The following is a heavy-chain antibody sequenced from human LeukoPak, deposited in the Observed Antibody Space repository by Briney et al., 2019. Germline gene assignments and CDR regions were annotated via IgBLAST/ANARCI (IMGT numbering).Heavy chain of an antibody. D-gene: IGHD5-24*01. J-gene: IGHJ4*02. CDR1: GGSISSGSYY. Sequence: SQTLSLTCTVSGGSISSGSYYWSWIRQPAGKGLEWIGSIYHSGSTYYNPSLKSRVTISVDTSKNQFSLKLSSVTAADTAVYYCAREKGDGYNFDYWGQGTLVTVSS. V-gene: IGHV4-61*02. CDR3: AREKGDGYNFDY. CDR2: IYHSGST.